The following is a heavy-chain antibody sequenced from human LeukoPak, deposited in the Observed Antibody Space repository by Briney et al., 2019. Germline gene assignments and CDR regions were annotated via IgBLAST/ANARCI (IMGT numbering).Heavy chain of an antibody. V-gene: IGHV1-8*01. CDR1: GYTFTSYD. CDR3: ARALTQYYDSSAAAGY. J-gene: IGHJ4*02. CDR2: MNPNSGNT. Sequence: ASVTVSCKASGYTFTSYDINWVRQATGQGLEWMGWMNPNSGNTGYAQKFQGRVTMTRNTSISTAYMELSSLRSEDTAVYYCARALTQYYDSSAAAGYWGQGTLVTVSS. D-gene: IGHD3-22*01.